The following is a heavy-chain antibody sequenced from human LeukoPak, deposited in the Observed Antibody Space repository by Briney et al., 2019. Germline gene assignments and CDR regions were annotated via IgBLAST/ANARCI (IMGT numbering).Heavy chain of an antibody. CDR2: ISGSGGST. Sequence: GGSLRLSCAASGFTFSSYAMSWVRQAPGKGLEWVSAISGSGGSTYYADSVKGRFTISRDNSKNTLYLQMNSLRAEDTAVYYCAKGTSPLYYDFWSGYYDYWGQGTLVTVSS. V-gene: IGHV3-23*01. D-gene: IGHD3-3*01. CDR3: AKGTSPLYYDFWSGYYDY. J-gene: IGHJ4*02. CDR1: GFTFSSYA.